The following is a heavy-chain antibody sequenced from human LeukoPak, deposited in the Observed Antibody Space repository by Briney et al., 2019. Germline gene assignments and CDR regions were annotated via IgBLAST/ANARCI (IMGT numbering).Heavy chain of an antibody. CDR3: ATDLAEKPLDN. CDR2: IMPNNGGT. Sequence: ASVKVSCKASRYTFAHNYIDWVRQAPGQGLEWMGWIMPNNGGTSYAQNFQGRVTMTRDTSVSTAYMELSRLRSDDTAMYYCATDLAEKPLDNWRQGTLVTVSS. CDR1: RYTFAHNY. J-gene: IGHJ4*02. D-gene: IGHD5-24*01. V-gene: IGHV1-2*02.